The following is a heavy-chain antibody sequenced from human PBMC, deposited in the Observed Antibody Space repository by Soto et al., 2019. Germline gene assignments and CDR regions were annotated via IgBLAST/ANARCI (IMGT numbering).Heavy chain of an antibody. CDR3: ARSQGSSTSLEIYYYYDYGMDV. CDR1: GGTFSSYA. D-gene: IGHD2-2*01. V-gene: IGHV1-69*01. J-gene: IGHJ6*02. Sequence: QVQLVQSGAEVKKPGSSVKVSCKASGGTFSSYAISWVRQAPGQGLEWMGGIIPISGTANYAQKFQGRVTITADESTGTVYMGLSSLRSEDTAVYFCARSQGSSTSLEIYYYYDYGMDVWGQGTTVTVSS. CDR2: IIPISGTA.